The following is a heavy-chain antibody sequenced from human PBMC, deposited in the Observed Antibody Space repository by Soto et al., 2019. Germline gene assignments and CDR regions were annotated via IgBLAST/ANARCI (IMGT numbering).Heavy chain of an antibody. J-gene: IGHJ4*02. V-gene: IGHV3-7*01. CDR2: IKQDGSEK. CDR1: GFTFSSYW. Sequence: PGGSLRLSCAASGFTFSSYWMSWVRQAPGKGLEWVANIKQDGSEKYYEDSVKGRFTISRDNAKNSLYLQMNSLRAEDTAVYYCARWPVRSFDYDFWSGPVSYYFDYWGQGTLVTVSS. CDR3: ARWPVRSFDYDFWSGPVSYYFDY. D-gene: IGHD3-3*01.